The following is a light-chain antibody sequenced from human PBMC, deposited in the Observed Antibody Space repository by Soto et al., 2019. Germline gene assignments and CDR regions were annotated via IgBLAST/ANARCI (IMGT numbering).Light chain of an antibody. CDR2: AAS. J-gene: IGKJ5*01. Sequence: QSPSSLSASTGDRVTITCRASQGISSYLAWYQQKPGKAPKLLIYAASTLQSGVPSRFSGSGSGTDFTLTISSLQPEDFATYYCQQSYSTPSITFGQGTRLEIK. V-gene: IGKV1-8*01. CDR1: QGISSY. CDR3: QQSYSTPSIT.